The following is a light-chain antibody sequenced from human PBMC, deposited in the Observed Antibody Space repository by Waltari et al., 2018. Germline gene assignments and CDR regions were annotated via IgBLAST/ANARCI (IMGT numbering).Light chain of an antibody. J-gene: IGKJ2*01. CDR3: QQLNSFPYT. CDR2: AAS. CDR1: QGISSY. V-gene: IGKV1-9*01. Sequence: DIQLTQSSSFLSASVGDSVTITCRASQGISSYLAWYQQQPGEAPKLLISAASTLQSGVPSRFSGSGSGTEFTLTIRSLQPEDFATYYCQQLNSFPYTFGQGTKLDIK.